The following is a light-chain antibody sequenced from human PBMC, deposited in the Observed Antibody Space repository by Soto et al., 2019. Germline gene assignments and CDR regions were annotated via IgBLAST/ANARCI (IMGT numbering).Light chain of an antibody. CDR3: PKSFSPHTA. J-gene: IGKJ5*01. Sequence: EIQVTQSPTSLSASVGDRVTITCRASRSIGNNLNWYQQRPGKAPQLLIYAASSLQSGVPSRLSHSSSGTDFTLTLNGIQPDDFATYYCPKSFSPHTAVGKGTRL. CDR1: RSIGNN. CDR2: AAS. V-gene: IGKV1-39*01.